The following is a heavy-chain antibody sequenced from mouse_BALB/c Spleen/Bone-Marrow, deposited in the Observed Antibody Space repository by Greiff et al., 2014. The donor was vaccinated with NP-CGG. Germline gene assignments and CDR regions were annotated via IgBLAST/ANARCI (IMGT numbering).Heavy chain of an antibody. Sequence: VQLQQSGAELARPGASVKLSCKASGYTFTSYWMQWVKQRPGQGLEWIGAIYPGDGDTRYTQKFKGKATLTADKSSSTAYMQLSSVASEDSAVYYGARGGNYAGYDLDDGGQGTTLTVAA. CDR3: ARGGNYAGYDLDD. CDR1: GYTFTSYW. V-gene: IGHV1-87*01. CDR2: IYPGDGDT. J-gene: IGHJ2*01. D-gene: IGHD1-1*01.